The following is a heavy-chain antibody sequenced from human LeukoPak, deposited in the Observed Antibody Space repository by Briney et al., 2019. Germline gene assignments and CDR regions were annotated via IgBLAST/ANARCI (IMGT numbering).Heavy chain of an antibody. CDR3: ARPNCSGGSCYWF. D-gene: IGHD2-15*01. Sequence: PSQTLSLTCTVSGGSISSGSYYWSWIRQPAGKGLEWIGRIYTSGSTNYNPSLKSRVTISVDTSKNQFSLKLSSVTAADTAVYYCARPNCSGGSCYWFWGQGTLVTVSS. V-gene: IGHV4-61*02. CDR2: IYTSGST. J-gene: IGHJ4*02. CDR1: GGSISSGSYY.